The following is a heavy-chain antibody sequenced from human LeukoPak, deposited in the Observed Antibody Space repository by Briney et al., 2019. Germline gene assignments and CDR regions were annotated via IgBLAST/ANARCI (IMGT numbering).Heavy chain of an antibody. V-gene: IGHV5-51*01. J-gene: IGHJ5*02. Sequence: GESLKISCKGSGYRFTDYWIGWVRQMPGKGLEWMGIIWPGDSNTRYSPSFQGQVTISADRSISTAYLQWNSLKASDTAMYYCARHVSTVTTSWFDPWGQGTLVTVSS. CDR2: IWPGDSNT. CDR3: ARHVSTVTTSWFDP. D-gene: IGHD4-11*01. CDR1: GYRFTDYW.